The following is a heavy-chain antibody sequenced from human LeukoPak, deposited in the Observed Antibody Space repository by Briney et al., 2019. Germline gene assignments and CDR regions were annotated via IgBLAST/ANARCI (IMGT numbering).Heavy chain of an antibody. J-gene: IGHJ4*02. CDR1: GYTFTGYY. Sequence: ASVKVSCKASGYTFTGYYMHWVRQAPCQGLEGMGWINPNSGGTNYAQKFQGRVTMTRDTSIGTAYMELSRLRSDDTAVYYCARVGGYDDVGGSYRFDYWGQGTLVTVSS. D-gene: IGHD3-16*02. CDR3: ARVGGYDDVGGSYRFDY. CDR2: INPNSGGT. V-gene: IGHV1-2*02.